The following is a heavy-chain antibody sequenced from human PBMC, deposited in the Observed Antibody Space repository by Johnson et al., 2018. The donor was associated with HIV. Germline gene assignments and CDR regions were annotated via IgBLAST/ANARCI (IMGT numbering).Heavy chain of an antibody. CDR3: AREGARNAFDI. CDR2: IYTADNR. D-gene: IGHD3-16*01. CDR1: GFTVSTHY. V-gene: IGHV3-66*01. J-gene: IGHJ3*02. Sequence: VQLVESGGDLVRPGGSLRLSCAASGFTVSTHYMNWVRQAPGKGLEWVSVIYTADNRNYADSVKGRFTISRDNAKNSLYLRMNSLRVEDTALYYCAREGARNAFDIWGQGTMVTVSS.